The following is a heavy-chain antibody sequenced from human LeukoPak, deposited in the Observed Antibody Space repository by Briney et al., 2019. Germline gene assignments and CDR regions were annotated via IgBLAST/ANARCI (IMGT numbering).Heavy chain of an antibody. CDR1: GYTFTRYA. J-gene: IGHJ2*01. V-gene: IGHV1-3*04. D-gene: IGHD1-26*01. CDR2: INIGNGNT. CDR3: AREGGSYGWYFDL. Sequence: ASVKVSWKASGYTFTRYAMHWVRQAPGQRLEWMGWINIGNGNTKYSQKFQGRVTVTRDTSANTAYMELSSLRSEDTAVYYCAREGGSYGWYFDLWGRGTLVTVSS.